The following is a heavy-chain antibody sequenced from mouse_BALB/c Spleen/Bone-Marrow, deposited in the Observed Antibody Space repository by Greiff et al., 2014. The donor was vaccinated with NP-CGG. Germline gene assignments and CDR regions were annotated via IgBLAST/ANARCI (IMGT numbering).Heavy chain of an antibody. D-gene: IGHD3-2*02. CDR3: ARVTSSAVGAMDY. Sequence: QVQLKQPGPGLVAPSQSLSITCTVSGFSLTNYGVHWVRQPPGKGLEWLGVIWAGGSTNYNSALMSRLSISKGNSKSQVFLKMNSLQTDDTAMYYCARVTSSAVGAMDYWGQGTSVTVSS. CDR1: GFSLTNYG. V-gene: IGHV2-9*02. CDR2: IWAGGST. J-gene: IGHJ4*01.